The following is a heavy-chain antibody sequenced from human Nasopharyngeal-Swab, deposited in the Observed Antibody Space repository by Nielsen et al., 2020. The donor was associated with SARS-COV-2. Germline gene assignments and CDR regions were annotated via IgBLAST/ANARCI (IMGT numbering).Heavy chain of an antibody. CDR3: ARGEWGSSWPHADYYYMDV. Sequence: SQTLSLTCAISGDSVSSNSAAWNWIRQSPSRGLEWLGRTYYRSKWYNDYAVSVKSRITINPDTSKNQFSLQLNSVTPEDTAVYYCARGEWGSSWPHADYYYMDVWGKGTTVTVSS. CDR2: TYYRSKWYN. D-gene: IGHD6-13*01. CDR1: GDSVSSNSAA. J-gene: IGHJ6*03. V-gene: IGHV6-1*01.